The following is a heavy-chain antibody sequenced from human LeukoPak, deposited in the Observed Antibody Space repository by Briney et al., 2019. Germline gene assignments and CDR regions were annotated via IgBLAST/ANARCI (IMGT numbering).Heavy chain of an antibody. CDR2: FDPEDGET. J-gene: IGHJ4*02. D-gene: IGHD3-22*01. V-gene: IGHV1-24*01. CDR3: AREAYYYDSSGYYYPLYFDY. CDR1: GYTLTELS. Sequence: ASVKVSCKVSGYTLTELSMHWVRQAPGKGLEWMGGFDPEDGETIYAQKFQGRVTMTEDTSTDTAYMELSSLRSEDTAVYYCAREAYYYDSSGYYYPLYFDYWGQGTLVTVSS.